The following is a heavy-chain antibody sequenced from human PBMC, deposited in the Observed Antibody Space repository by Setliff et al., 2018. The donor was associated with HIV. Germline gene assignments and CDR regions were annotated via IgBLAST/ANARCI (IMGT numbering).Heavy chain of an antibody. CDR3: TRVLLIPRAIDI. CDR1: GFTFGDYA. J-gene: IGHJ3*02. Sequence: HPGGSLRLSCIASGFTFGDYAMGWVRQAPGKGLEWVGFIRSKAYGGTTEDAASVKGRFTISRDDSKTIVYMQMDSLKTEDTAIYYCTRVLLIPRAIDIWGQGTMVTVSS. V-gene: IGHV3-49*04. CDR2: IRSKAYGGTT.